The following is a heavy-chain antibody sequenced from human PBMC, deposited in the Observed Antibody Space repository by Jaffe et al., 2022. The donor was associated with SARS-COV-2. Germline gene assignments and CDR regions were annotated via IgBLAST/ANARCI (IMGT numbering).Heavy chain of an antibody. CDR3: AKDLGGSSWTFDY. CDR2: ISWNSGSI. Sequence: EVQLVESGGGLVQPGRSLRLSCAASGFTFDDYAMHWVRQAPGKGLEWVSGISWNSGSIGYADSVKGRFTISRDNAKNSLYLQMNSLRAEDTALYYCAKDLGGSSWTFDYWGQGTLVTVSS. CDR1: GFTFDDYA. V-gene: IGHV3-9*01. D-gene: IGHD6-13*01. J-gene: IGHJ4*02.